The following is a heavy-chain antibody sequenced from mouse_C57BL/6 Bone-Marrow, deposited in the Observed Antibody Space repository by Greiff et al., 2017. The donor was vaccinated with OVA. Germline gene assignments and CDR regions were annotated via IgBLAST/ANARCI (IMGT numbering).Heavy chain of an antibody. CDR3: VRDYDYDWVWFAY. D-gene: IGHD2-4*01. V-gene: IGHV10-3*01. CDR1: GFTFNTYA. J-gene: IGHJ3*01. Sequence: EVKLMESGGGLVQPKGSLKLSCAASGFTFNTYAMHWVRQAPGKGLEWVARLRSKSSNSATYYADSVKDRFTIARDDTQSMLYLQMNNLKTEDTAMYCCVRDYDYDWVWFAYWGQGTLVTVAA. CDR2: LRSKSSNSAT.